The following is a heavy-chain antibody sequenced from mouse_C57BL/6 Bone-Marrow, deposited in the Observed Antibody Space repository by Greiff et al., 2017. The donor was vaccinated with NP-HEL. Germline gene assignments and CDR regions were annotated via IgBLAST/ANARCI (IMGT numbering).Heavy chain of an antibody. CDR2: INPYNGDT. V-gene: IGHV1-37*01. CDR3: AREPGDYYGSSFYWYFDV. CDR1: GYSFTGYF. J-gene: IGHJ1*03. Sequence: VHVKQSGPELVKPGASVKISCKASGYSFTGYFMNWVKQSHGKSLEWIGRINPYNGDTFYNQKFKGKATLTVDKSSSTAHMELLSLTSEDFAVYYCAREPGDYYGSSFYWYFDVWGTGTTVTVSS. D-gene: IGHD1-1*01.